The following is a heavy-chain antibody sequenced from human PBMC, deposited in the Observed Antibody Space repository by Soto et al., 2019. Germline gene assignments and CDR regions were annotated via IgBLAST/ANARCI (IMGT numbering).Heavy chain of an antibody. CDR2: IKTKVESYAT. V-gene: IGHV3-73*01. D-gene: IGHD2-15*01. Sequence: GGSLRLSCAASGFTLSGFDIHWVRQASGEGLEWVGRIKTKVESYATELAASVKGRFTISRDDPKYTAYLEMNSLKTEDTAVYYCTRRYCSGGGCYSDFDYWGQGALVTVSS. CDR1: GFTLSGFD. J-gene: IGHJ4*02. CDR3: TRRYCSGGGCYSDFDY.